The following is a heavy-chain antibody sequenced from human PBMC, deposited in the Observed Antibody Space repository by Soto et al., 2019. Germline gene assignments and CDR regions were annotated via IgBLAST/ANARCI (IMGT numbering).Heavy chain of an antibody. CDR3: ARDRSYNMDV. CDR1: GFMFNTYW. V-gene: IGHV3-74*01. D-gene: IGHD1-1*01. J-gene: IGHJ6*02. Sequence: GGSLRLSCAASGFMFNTYWMHWVRQAPGKGLTWVSRINSDGSGINYADSAKGRFTISRDNAKNTLYLQMSSLRAEDSAVYYCARDRSYNMDVWGQGTTVTVSS. CDR2: INSDGSGI.